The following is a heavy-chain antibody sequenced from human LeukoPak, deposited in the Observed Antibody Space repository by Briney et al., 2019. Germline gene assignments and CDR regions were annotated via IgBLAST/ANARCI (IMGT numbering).Heavy chain of an antibody. J-gene: IGHJ4*02. V-gene: IGHV3-21*01. D-gene: IGHD3-3*01. CDR1: GFTFSRHT. CDR3: ARAERFLEWLLDS. Sequence: GGSLRLSCAASGFTFSRHTMNWVRQAPGKGLEWVSSISSTGSYIYYAESLKGRFTVSRDNAKNYVYLQMNSLRVDDTAVYYCARAERFLEWLLDSWGQGTLVTVSS. CDR2: ISSTGSYI.